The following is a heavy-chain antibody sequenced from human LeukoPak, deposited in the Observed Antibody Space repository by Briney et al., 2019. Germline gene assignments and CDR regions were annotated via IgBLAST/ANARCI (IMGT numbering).Heavy chain of an antibody. CDR2: INHSGST. CDR3: ARAQALYYYYYYYYMDV. J-gene: IGHJ6*03. CDR1: GGSFSGYY. D-gene: IGHD3-10*01. V-gene: IGHV4-34*01. Sequence: SETLSLTCAVYGGSFSGYYWSWIRQPPGKGLEWIGEINHSGSTNYNPSLKSRVTISVDTSKNQFSLKLSSVTAADTAVYYCARAQALYYYYYYYYMDVWGKGTTVTVSS.